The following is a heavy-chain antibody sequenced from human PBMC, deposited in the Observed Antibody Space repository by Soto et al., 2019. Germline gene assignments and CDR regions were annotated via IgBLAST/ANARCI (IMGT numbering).Heavy chain of an antibody. J-gene: IGHJ4*02. CDR2: IYAGGNT. V-gene: IGHV3-53*01. CDR3: ARVTTFYDILTSSYALNYFDY. CDR1: GFSVTSNY. Sequence: GGSLRLSCAASGFSVTSNYMTWVRQAPGKGLECVSVIYAGGNTYYPDSVKGRFTISSDNSKNTLFLQMNNLRAEDTVVYYCARVTTFYDILTSSYALNYFDYWGQGTRVTVSS. D-gene: IGHD3-9*01.